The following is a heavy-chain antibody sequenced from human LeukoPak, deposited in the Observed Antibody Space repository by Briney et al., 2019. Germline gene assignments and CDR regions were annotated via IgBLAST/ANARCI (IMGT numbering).Heavy chain of an antibody. Sequence: ASVKVSCKASGGTFSSYAISWVRQAPGQGLEWMGGIIPIFGTANYAQKFQGRVTITADESTSTAYMELSSLRSEDTAVYYCARVGYGSGSYYNFGYWGQGTLVTVSS. J-gene: IGHJ4*02. CDR3: ARVGYGSGSYYNFGY. CDR2: IIPIFGTA. V-gene: IGHV1-69*13. CDR1: GGTFSSYA. D-gene: IGHD3-10*01.